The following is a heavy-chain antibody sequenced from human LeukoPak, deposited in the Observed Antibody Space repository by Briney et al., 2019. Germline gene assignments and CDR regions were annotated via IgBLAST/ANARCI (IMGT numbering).Heavy chain of an antibody. Sequence: SETLSLTCNVSGPSLSLNYWSWIRQSPGKGLEWIGNIYYSGSTNYNPSLRSRVTISVDTFNNQFSLRLNSVTAADTAVYYCARDQGAVAGIDPWGQGTLVTVSS. CDR3: ARDQGAVAGIDP. CDR1: GPSLSLNY. J-gene: IGHJ5*02. CDR2: IYYSGST. D-gene: IGHD6-19*01. V-gene: IGHV4-59*12.